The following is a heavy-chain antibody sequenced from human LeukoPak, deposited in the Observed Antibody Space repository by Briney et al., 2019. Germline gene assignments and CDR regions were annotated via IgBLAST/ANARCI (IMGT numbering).Heavy chain of an antibody. CDR1: GYTFTSYY. Sequence: ASVKVSCKASGYTFTSYYMHWVRQAPGQGLEWMGIINPSGVSTIYAQIFQGRVTMTRDTSTSTVYMALSSLRSEDTVVYYCARGLGIGWFDPWGQGTLVTVSS. CDR3: ARGLGIGWFDP. V-gene: IGHV1-46*01. J-gene: IGHJ5*02. CDR2: INPSGVST. D-gene: IGHD7-27*01.